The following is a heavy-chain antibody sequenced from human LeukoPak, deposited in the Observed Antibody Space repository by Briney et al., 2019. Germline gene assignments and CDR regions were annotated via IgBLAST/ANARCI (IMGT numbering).Heavy chain of an antibody. V-gene: IGHV1-8*01. CDR1: GYTFTSYD. CDR2: MNPNSGNT. D-gene: IGHD2-2*01. CDR3: ARVYCSSTSCRKLYYYYMDV. J-gene: IGHJ6*03. Sequence: ASVKVSCKASGYTFTSYDINWVRQATGQGLEWMGWMNPNSGNTGYAQKFQGRVTMTRNTSISTAYMELSSLRSEDTAVYYCARVYCSSTSCRKLYYYYMDVRGKGTTVTVSS.